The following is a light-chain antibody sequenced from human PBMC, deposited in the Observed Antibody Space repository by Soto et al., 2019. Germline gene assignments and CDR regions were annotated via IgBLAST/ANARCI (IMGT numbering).Light chain of an antibody. V-gene: IGKV3D-15*01. Sequence: EIVMTQSPDTLSVSPGERATLSCRASQSVSTNLAWYQQRPGQAPSLLIYGASTRATGIPARFSGSGSGTEFTLTISSLQSEDVAVYYCQQYKSWPPLTFGGGTKVEMK. J-gene: IGKJ4*01. CDR3: QQYKSWPPLT. CDR1: QSVSTN. CDR2: GAS.